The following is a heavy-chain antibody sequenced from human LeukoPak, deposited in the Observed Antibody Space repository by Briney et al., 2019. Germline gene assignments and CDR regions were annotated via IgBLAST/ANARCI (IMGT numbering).Heavy chain of an antibody. CDR1: GFNFDDYA. J-gene: IGHJ5*02. CDR3: ARVKWPYGFDP. CDR2: INWNSGNI. V-gene: IGHV3-9*01. Sequence: GGSLRLSCAASGFNFDDYAMHWVRQAPGKGLEWVSGINWNSGNIGYADSVKGRFTISRDNAKNSLYLQMNSLRAEDTAVYYCARVKWPYGFDPWGQGTLVTVSS. D-gene: IGHD5-12*01.